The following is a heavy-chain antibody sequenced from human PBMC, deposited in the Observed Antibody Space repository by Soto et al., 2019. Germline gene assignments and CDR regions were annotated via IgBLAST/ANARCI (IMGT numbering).Heavy chain of an antibody. CDR3: ARDIRGAN. J-gene: IGHJ4*02. CDR2: ISGSSSTI. V-gene: IGHV3-11*01. D-gene: IGHD3-10*01. Sequence: PGGSLRLSCAASGFNLRDHYMTWIRQAPGKGLEWVSYISGSSSTIYYADSVKGRFTISRENAKNSLYLQMTSLRAVDPAVYYCARDIRGANWCQGTLVTVSS. CDR1: GFNLRDHY.